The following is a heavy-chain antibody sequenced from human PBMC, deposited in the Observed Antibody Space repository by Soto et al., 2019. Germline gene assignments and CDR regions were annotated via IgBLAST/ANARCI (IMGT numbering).Heavy chain of an antibody. Sequence: GGSLRLSCAASGFTFSSYAMSWVRQAPGKGLEWVSAISGSGGSTYYADSVKGRFTISRDNSKNTLYLQMNSLRAEDTAVYYCAXFAVGDYGDYYYCGMDVWGQGTTVTVSS. V-gene: IGHV3-23*01. J-gene: IGHJ6*02. CDR1: GFTFSSYA. CDR2: ISGSGGST. CDR3: AXFAVGDYGDYYYCGMDV. D-gene: IGHD4-17*01.